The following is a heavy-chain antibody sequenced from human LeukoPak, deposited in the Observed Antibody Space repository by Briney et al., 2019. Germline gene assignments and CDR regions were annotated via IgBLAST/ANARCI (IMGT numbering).Heavy chain of an antibody. Sequence: GGSLRLSCAASGFTFDDYTMHWVRQAPGKGLEWVSLISWDGGSTYYADSVKGRFTISRDNSKNSLYLQMNSLRTEDTALYYCAKDMGVPAAIGEFDYWGQGTLVTVSS. CDR1: GFTFDDYT. J-gene: IGHJ4*02. CDR3: AKDMGVPAAIGEFDY. CDR2: ISWDGGST. D-gene: IGHD2-2*02. V-gene: IGHV3-43*01.